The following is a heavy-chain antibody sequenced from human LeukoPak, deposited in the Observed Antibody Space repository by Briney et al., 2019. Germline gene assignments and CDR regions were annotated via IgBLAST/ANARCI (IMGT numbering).Heavy chain of an antibody. V-gene: IGHV4-34*01. CDR3: ASSPRRLLYYDSSGPHRY. CDR1: GGSFSGYY. CDR2: INHSGST. D-gene: IGHD3-22*01. Sequence: SETLSLTCAVYGGSFSGYYWSWIRQPPGKGLEWIGEINHSGSTNYNPSPKSRVTISVDTSKNQFSLKLSSVTAADTAVYYCASSPRRLLYYDSSGPHRYWGQGTLVTVSS. J-gene: IGHJ4*02.